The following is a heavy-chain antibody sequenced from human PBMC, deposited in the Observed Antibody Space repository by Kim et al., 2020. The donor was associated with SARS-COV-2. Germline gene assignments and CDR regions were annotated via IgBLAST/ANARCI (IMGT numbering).Heavy chain of an antibody. CDR2: IYYSGST. Sequence: SETLSLTCTVSGGSISSYYWSWIRQPPGKGLEWIGYIYYSGSTNYNPSLKSRVTISVDTSKNQFSLKLSSVTAADTAVYYCARDFTIFGVGGYYYGMDVWGQGTTVTVSS. J-gene: IGHJ6*02. CDR1: GGSISSYY. D-gene: IGHD3-3*01. V-gene: IGHV4-59*01. CDR3: ARDFTIFGVGGYYYGMDV.